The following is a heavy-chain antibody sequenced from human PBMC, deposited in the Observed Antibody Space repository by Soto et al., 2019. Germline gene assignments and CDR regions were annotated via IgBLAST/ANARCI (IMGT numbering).Heavy chain of an antibody. D-gene: IGHD3-16*01. J-gene: IGHJ5*02. V-gene: IGHV4-59*01. CDR1: NDSISSYY. CDR2: IFYSGGT. Sequence: SETLSLTCTVSNDSISSYYWSWIRQPPGKGLEWIGYIFYSGGTTYNPSLESRVTISVDRSRNQFSLRLTSVTAADTAVHYCVRELSRGWFDPWGQGTLVTVSS. CDR3: VRELSRGWFDP.